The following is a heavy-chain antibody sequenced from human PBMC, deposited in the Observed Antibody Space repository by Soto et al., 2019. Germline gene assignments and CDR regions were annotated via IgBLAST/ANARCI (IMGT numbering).Heavy chain of an antibody. D-gene: IGHD3-10*01. CDR3: ARGRQVYVRQRYGSGSYYTYYYYYYGMDV. V-gene: IGHV4-30-2*01. J-gene: IGHJ6*02. CDR1: GGSISSGGYS. Sequence: PSETLSLTCAVSGGSISSGGYSWSWIRQPPGKGLEWIGYIYHSGSTYYNPSRKSRVTISVDRSKNQFSLKLSSVTAADTAVYSCARGRQVYVRQRYGSGSYYTYYYYYYGMDVWGQGTTVTVTS. CDR2: IYHSGST.